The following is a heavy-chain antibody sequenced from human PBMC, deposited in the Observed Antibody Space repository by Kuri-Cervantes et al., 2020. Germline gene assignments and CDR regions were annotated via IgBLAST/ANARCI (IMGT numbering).Heavy chain of an antibody. CDR1: GFSFSSYS. Sequence: GESLKISCAPSGFSFSSYSMHWVRQAPGKGLEWVSVISYDGSNKYYADSVKGRFTISRDNSKNTLYLQMNSLRAEDTAVYYCARDIYDSSGHRNWFDPWGQGTLVTVSS. CDR2: ISYDGSNK. J-gene: IGHJ5*02. V-gene: IGHV3-30-3*01. CDR3: ARDIYDSSGHRNWFDP. D-gene: IGHD3-22*01.